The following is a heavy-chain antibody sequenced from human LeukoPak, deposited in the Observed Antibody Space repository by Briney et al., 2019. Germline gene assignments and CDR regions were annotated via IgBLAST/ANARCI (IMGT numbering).Heavy chain of an antibody. V-gene: IGHV4-38-2*02. D-gene: IGHD1-14*01. CDR2: FCLGRDT. CDR1: GDSVTNDFF. CDR3: ARWASISREPGGFFDH. J-gene: IGHJ4*02. Sequence: SETLSLTCTVSGDSVTNDFFWGWVRQPPGKELEWIGSFCLGRDTYYRPSLKSRVTIPVDTSKNQFSLNLNSVTAADTAVYYCARWASISREPGGFFDHWGQGTLVTVSS.